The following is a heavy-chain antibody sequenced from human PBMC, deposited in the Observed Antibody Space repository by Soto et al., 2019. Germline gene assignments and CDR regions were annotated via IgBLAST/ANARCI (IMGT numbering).Heavy chain of an antibody. Sequence: SETLSLTCAVYGGSFSGYYWSWIRQPPGKGLEWIGEINHSGSTNYNPSLKSRVTISVDTSKNQFSLKLSSVTAADTAVYYCARGDGYNGHRTDYWGQGTLVTVSS. CDR3: ARGDGYNGHRTDY. J-gene: IGHJ4*02. V-gene: IGHV4-34*01. CDR2: INHSGST. CDR1: GGSFSGYY. D-gene: IGHD5-12*01.